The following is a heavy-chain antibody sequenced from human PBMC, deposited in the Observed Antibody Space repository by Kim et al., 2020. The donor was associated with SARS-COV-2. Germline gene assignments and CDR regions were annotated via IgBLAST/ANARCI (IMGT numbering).Heavy chain of an antibody. Sequence: GGSLRLSCAASGFTFSSYGMHWVRQAPGKGLEWVAVIWYDGSNKYYADSVKGRFTISRDNSKNTLYLQMSSLRAEDTAVYYCARLYYYGSGAGMDVWGQGTPVTVSS. J-gene: IGHJ6*02. CDR1: GFTFSSYG. CDR3: ARLYYYGSGAGMDV. D-gene: IGHD3-10*01. V-gene: IGHV3-33*01. CDR2: IWYDGSNK.